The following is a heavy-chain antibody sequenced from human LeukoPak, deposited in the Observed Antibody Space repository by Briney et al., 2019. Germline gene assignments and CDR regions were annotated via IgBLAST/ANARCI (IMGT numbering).Heavy chain of an antibody. D-gene: IGHD3-10*01. CDR3: ATGWFGELFPRFDY. Sequence: PGRSLRLSCAASGFTFSSYAMHWVRQAPGKGLEWVAVISYDGSNKYYADSVKGRFTISRDNSKNTLYLQMNSLRAEDTAVYYCATGWFGELFPRFDYWGQGTLVTVSS. CDR2: ISYDGSNK. CDR1: GFTFSSYA. J-gene: IGHJ4*02. V-gene: IGHV3-30-3*01.